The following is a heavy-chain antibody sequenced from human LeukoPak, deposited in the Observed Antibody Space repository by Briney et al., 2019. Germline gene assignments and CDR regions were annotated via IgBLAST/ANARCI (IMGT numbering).Heavy chain of an antibody. V-gene: IGHV1-2*05. J-gene: IGHJ3*02. CDR3: AIAGGGSDAFDI. Sequence: ASVKVSCKASGYTFTAYYIHWVRQAPGQGLEWMGRINPNSGGTSYAQKFQGRVTMTRDTSISTAYMGLSRLRSDDTVVYYCAIAGGGSDAFDIWGQGTMVTVSS. D-gene: IGHD2-15*01. CDR2: INPNSGGT. CDR1: GYTFTAYY.